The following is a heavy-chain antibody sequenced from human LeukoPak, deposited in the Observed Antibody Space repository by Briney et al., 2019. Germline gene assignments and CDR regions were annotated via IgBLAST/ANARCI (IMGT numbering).Heavy chain of an antibody. V-gene: IGHV4-61*02. CDR2: IYTSGST. Sequence: PSETLSLTCTVSGGSISSGSYYWSWIRQPAGKGLEWIERIYTSGSTNYNPSLKSRVTISVDTSKNQFSLKLSSVTAADTAVYYCARQTIAAAGSGWFDPWAREPWSPSPQ. CDR3: ARQTIAAAGSGWFDP. J-gene: IGHJ5*02. CDR1: GGSISSGSYY. D-gene: IGHD6-13*01.